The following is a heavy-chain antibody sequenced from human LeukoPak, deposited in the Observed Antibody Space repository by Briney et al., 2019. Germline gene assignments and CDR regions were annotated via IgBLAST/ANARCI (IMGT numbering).Heavy chain of an antibody. CDR3: ARQSSGNYHFDY. V-gene: IGHV5-51*01. Sequence: GESLKISCKGSGYSFTNYWIGWVRQMPGKGLEWMGIIYLDDSDTRSNPSFQGQVTISADKSISTAYLQWSSLKASDTAMYYCARQSSGNYHFDYWGQGTLVTVSS. D-gene: IGHD3-10*01. J-gene: IGHJ4*02. CDR1: GYSFTNYW. CDR2: IYLDDSDT.